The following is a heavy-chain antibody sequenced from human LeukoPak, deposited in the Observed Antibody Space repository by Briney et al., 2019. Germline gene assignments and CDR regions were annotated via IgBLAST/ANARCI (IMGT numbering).Heavy chain of an antibody. CDR3: ARRIAAAGVFGY. D-gene: IGHD6-13*01. CDR2: INHSGST. Sequence: SETLSLTCAVYGGSFSGYYWSWIRQPPGKGLEWIGEINHSGSTNYNPSLKSRVTISVDTSKNQFSLKLSSVTAADTAVYYCARRIAAAGVFGYWGQGTLVTVSS. J-gene: IGHJ4*02. CDR1: GGSFSGYY. V-gene: IGHV4-34*01.